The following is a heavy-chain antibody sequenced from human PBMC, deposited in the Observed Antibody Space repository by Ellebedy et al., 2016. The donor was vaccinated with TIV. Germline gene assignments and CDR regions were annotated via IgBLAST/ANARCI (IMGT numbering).Heavy chain of an antibody. CDR3: ARVNVVVAATRAFDI. CDR1: GYTFTSYA. J-gene: IGHJ3*02. D-gene: IGHD2-15*01. Sequence: AASVKVSCKASGYTFTSYAMNWVRQAPGQRLEWMGWINAGNGNTKYSQKFQGRVTITRDTSASTAYMELSSLRSEDTAVYYCARVNVVVAATRAFDIWGQGTMVTVSS. V-gene: IGHV1-3*01. CDR2: INAGNGNT.